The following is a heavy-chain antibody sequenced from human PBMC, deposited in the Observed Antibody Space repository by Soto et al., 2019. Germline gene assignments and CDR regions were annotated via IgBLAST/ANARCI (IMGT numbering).Heavy chain of an antibody. J-gene: IGHJ4*02. V-gene: IGHV4-39*07. CDR2: IYYSGYT. D-gene: IGHD2-21*01. CDR3: ARRFPTSQYNFDS. CDR1: GGSISSSSYY. Sequence: PSETLSLTCTVSGGSISSSSYYWGWIRQPPGKGLEWIGSIYYSGYTYYNPSLKSRVTISVDTSKNQFSLKLSSVTAADTAVYYCARRFPTSQYNFDSWGQGILVTVSS.